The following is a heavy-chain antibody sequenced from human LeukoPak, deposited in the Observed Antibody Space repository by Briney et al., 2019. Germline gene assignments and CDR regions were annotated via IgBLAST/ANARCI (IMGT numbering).Heavy chain of an antibody. D-gene: IGHD5-24*01. CDR3: SRDRVEMATTRYFDL. CDR1: GXTFGDYA. J-gene: IGHJ2*01. Sequence: PGGSLRLSCIGAGXTFGDYAVSWLRQAPGKGQEWVAFIRSRAYGGTTEYAPSVKGRFTISRDDSKGIAYLQMTSLQIEDTAAYYCSRDRVEMATTRYFDLWGRGTLVTVSS. CDR2: IRSRAYGGTT. V-gene: IGHV3-49*03.